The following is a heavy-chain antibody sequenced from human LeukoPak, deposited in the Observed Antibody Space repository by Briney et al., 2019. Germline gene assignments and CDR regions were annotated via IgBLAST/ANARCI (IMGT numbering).Heavy chain of an antibody. D-gene: IGHD3-3*01. CDR3: AKVQVKKSTIFGVVPKGLWFDY. Sequence: GGSLRLSCVASGLTFGNYGTNWVRQAPGKGLEWVSSIGGSGSTTYYADSVRGRFTISRDNSKNSMYLQMSSLRAEDTAVYYCAKVQVKKSTIFGVVPKGLWFDYWGQGTLVTVSS. J-gene: IGHJ5*01. CDR2: IGGSGSTT. V-gene: IGHV3-23*01. CDR1: GLTFGNYG.